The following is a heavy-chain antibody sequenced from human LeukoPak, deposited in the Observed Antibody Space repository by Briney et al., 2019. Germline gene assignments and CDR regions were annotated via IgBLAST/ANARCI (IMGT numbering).Heavy chain of an antibody. Sequence: PSGTLSLTCGVYGGSITNTNYWTWVRQPPGKGLEWIGEVNLQGSTNYNPSLMGRVAISVDKSENHISLQLTSVTAADTAVYYCAREGGPYRPLDYSGQGTLVTVSS. CDR3: AREGGPYRPLDY. J-gene: IGHJ4*02. V-gene: IGHV4-4*02. CDR1: GGSITNTNY. CDR2: VNLQGST.